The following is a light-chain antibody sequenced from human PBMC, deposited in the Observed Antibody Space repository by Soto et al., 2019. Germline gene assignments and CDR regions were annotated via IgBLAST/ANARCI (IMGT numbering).Light chain of an antibody. Sequence: ENVLTQSPGTLSLFPGERATLSCRASQSITLNYLAWYQQKPGQAPRLLISGASSRATGIPDRFSGSGSGTDFTLTISRLEPEDVAVYYCQQYGSSPYTFGQGTKVESK. J-gene: IGKJ2*01. CDR1: QSITLNY. CDR2: GAS. V-gene: IGKV3-20*01. CDR3: QQYGSSPYT.